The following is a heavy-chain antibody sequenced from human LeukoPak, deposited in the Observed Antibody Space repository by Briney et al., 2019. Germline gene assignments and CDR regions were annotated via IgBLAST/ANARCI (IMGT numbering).Heavy chain of an antibody. V-gene: IGHV3-9*01. CDR1: SSGDYY. CDR2: ISWNSGTI. J-gene: IGHJ4*02. Sequence: SSGDYYWSWIRQPPGKGLEWVSGISWNSGTIDYADSVKGRFTISRDNPKNSLYLQTNSLRAEDTALYYCAKGGNSVDYWGQGTLVTVSS. D-gene: IGHD4-23*01. CDR3: AKGGNSVDY.